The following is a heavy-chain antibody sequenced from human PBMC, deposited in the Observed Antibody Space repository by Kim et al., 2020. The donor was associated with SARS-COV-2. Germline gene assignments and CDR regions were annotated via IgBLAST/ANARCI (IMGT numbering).Heavy chain of an antibody. D-gene: IGHD5-18*01. CDR2: IYVDGNT. Sequence: GGSLRLSCAASGFSVRSFYMSWVRQAPGEGLEWLSVIYVDGNTHYADSVRGRFTIPRDNSENIVYLQLNTLRVEDTAVYYCARDQVDGYWSWGQGTLVTVSS. CDR1: GFSVRSFY. CDR3: ARDQVDGYWS. J-gene: IGHJ4*02. V-gene: IGHV3-66*01.